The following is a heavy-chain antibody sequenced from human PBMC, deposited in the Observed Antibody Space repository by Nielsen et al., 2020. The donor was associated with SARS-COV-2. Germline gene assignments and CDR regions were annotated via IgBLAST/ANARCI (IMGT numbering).Heavy chain of an antibody. J-gene: IGHJ6*03. Sequence: WIRQPPGKGLEWVANIKQDGSEKYYVDSVKGRFTISRDNAKNSPYLQMNSLRAEDTALYHCARNADSSSSVYYYYYMDVWGKGTTVTVSS. CDR3: ARNADSSSSVYYYYYMDV. D-gene: IGHD6-6*01. CDR2: IKQDGSEK. V-gene: IGHV3-7*03.